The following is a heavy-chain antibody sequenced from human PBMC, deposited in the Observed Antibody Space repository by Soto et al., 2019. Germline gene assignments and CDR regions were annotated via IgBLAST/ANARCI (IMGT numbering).Heavy chain of an antibody. J-gene: IGHJ4*02. CDR2: INHSGST. V-gene: IGHV4-34*01. CDR3: ARGNPPYYYGSGSYSY. Sequence: QVQLQQWGAGLLKPSETLSLTCAVYGGSFSGYYWSWIRQPPGKGLEWIGEINHSGSTNYNPSLTSRVTISVDTSKNQFSLKLSSVASADTAIYYCARGNPPYYYGSGSYSYGGQGTLVTVST. CDR1: GGSFSGYY. D-gene: IGHD3-10*01.